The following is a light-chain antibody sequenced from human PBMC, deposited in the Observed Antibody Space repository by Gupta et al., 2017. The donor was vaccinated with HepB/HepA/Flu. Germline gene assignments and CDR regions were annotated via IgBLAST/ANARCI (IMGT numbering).Light chain of an antibody. Sequence: QSALTQPPSASGSPGQSVTISCTGTSSDVGGYNYVSWYQQHPVKAPKLMIYEVSKRPSGVPDRFSGSKSGNTASLTVSGLQAEDEADYYCSSYAGSNNFGVFGTGTKVTVL. CDR2: EVS. V-gene: IGLV2-8*01. CDR1: SSDVGGYNY. CDR3: SSYAGSNNFGV. J-gene: IGLJ1*01.